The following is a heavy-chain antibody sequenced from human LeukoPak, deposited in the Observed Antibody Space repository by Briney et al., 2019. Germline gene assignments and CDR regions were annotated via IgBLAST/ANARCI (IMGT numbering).Heavy chain of an antibody. CDR1: GFTFSSYG. D-gene: IGHD3-10*01. J-gene: IGHJ4*02. CDR3: STTYYYGSGSYYRSPFDY. CDR2: IWYDGSNK. V-gene: IGHV3-33*01. Sequence: GGSLRLSCAASGFTFSSYGMHWVRQAPGKGLEWVAVIWYDGSNKYNADSVKGRFTISRDNSKNTLYLQMNSLGAEDTAVYYCSTTYYYGSGSYYRSPFDYWGQGTLVTVSS.